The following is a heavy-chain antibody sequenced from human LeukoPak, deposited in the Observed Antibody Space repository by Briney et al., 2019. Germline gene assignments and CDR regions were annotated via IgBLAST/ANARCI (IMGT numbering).Heavy chain of an antibody. CDR2: ISSSGSTI. CDR1: GFTFASYW. J-gene: IGHJ6*04. Sequence: GGSLRLSCAASGFTFASYWMNWVRQAPGKGLEWVSYISSSGSTIYYADSVKGRFTISRDNAKNSLYLQMNSLRAEDTAVYYCAELGITMIGGVWGKGTTVTTSS. CDR3: AELGITMIGGV. V-gene: IGHV3-48*03. D-gene: IGHD3-10*02.